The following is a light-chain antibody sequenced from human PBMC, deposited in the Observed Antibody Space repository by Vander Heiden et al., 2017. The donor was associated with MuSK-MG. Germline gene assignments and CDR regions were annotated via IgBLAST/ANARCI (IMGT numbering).Light chain of an antibody. CDR3: GTWDDRLNGPI. CDR1: NSNIGTFA. CDR2: RNN. J-gene: IGLJ2*01. Sequence: QSVLTQPPSASGTPGQRVTISCSRSNSNIGTFAVNWYQQLPGTAPKLLIFRNNQRPSGVPDRFSGSRSGTSASLASSGLQADDEADYYCGTWDDRLNGPIFGGGTKLTVL. V-gene: IGLV1-44*01.